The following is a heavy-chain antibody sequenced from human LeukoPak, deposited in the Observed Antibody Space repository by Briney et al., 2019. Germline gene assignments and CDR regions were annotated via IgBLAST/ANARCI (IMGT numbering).Heavy chain of an antibody. Sequence: PGGSLRLSCAASGFTPSSYEMNWVRQAPGKGLEWVSYISPRSSTIYYADSVKGRFTVSRDNAKNSLYLQMNSLRDEDTAVYYCARDLDYALDYWGQGTLVTVSS. J-gene: IGHJ4*02. CDR2: ISPRSSTI. V-gene: IGHV3-48*02. D-gene: IGHD4-17*01. CDR1: GFTPSSYE. CDR3: ARDLDYALDY.